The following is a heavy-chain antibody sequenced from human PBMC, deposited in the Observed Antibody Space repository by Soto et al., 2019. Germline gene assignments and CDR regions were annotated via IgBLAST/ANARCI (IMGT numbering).Heavy chain of an antibody. J-gene: IGHJ4*02. CDR3: ARGLIVVVPAARDATPYYFDY. V-gene: IGHV4-30-4*01. Sequence: SETLSLTCTVSGGSISSGDYYWSWIRQPPGKGLEWIGYIYYSGSTYYNPSLKSRVTISVDTSKNQFSLKLSSVTAAGTAVYYCARGLIVVVPAARDATPYYFDYWGQGTLVTVSS. D-gene: IGHD2-2*01. CDR2: IYYSGST. CDR1: GGSISSGDYY.